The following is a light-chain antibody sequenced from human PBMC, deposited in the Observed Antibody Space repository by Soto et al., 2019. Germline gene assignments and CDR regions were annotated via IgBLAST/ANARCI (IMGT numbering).Light chain of an antibody. V-gene: IGKV3D-20*02. CDR1: QTVSNNY. J-gene: IGKJ3*01. Sequence: EIVLTQSPGTLSLSPGDRATLSCRASQTVSNNYLAWCQQKPGQAPRVIMYGASRRATGIPDRFSGGGSGTDFTLTISSLEPEDFAVYYCQQRSNWAFTFGPGTKVDI. CDR2: GAS. CDR3: QQRSNWAFT.